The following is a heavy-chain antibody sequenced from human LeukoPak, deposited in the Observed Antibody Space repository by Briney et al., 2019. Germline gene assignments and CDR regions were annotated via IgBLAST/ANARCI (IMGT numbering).Heavy chain of an antibody. D-gene: IGHD5-18*01. V-gene: IGHV1-2*02. CDR3: ARDTAMVRRRGVDY. J-gene: IGHJ4*02. CDR2: INPNSGGT. Sequence: GASVKVSCKASGYTFTGYYMHWVRRAPGQGLEWMGWINPNSGGTNYAQKFQGRVTMTRDTSISTAYMELSRLRSDDTAVYYCARDTAMVRRRGVDYWGQGTLVTVSS. CDR1: GYTFTGYY.